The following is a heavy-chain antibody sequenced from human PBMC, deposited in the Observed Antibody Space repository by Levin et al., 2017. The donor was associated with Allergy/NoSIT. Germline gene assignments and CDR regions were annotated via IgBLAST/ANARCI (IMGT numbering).Heavy chain of an antibody. CDR2: ISGSGGST. CDR3: AKDGTFAIAARRGRDY. CDR1: GFTFSSYA. D-gene: IGHD6-6*01. V-gene: IGHV3-23*01. J-gene: IGHJ4*02. Sequence: GGSLRLSCAASGFTFSSYAMSWVRQAPGKGLEWVSAISGSGGSTYYADSVKGRFTISRDNSKNTLYLQMNSLRAEYTAVYYCAKDGTFAIAARRGRDYWGQGTLVTVSS.